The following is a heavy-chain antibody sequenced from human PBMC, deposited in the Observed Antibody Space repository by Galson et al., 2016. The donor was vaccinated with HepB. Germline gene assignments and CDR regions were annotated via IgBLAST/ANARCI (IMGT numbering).Heavy chain of an antibody. CDR1: GFTFTTYW. J-gene: IGHJ4*02. V-gene: IGHV3-48*03. D-gene: IGHD6-13*01. Sequence: SLRLSCAASGFTFTTYWMTWVRQAPGKGLEWVSYTDSSGASVHYADSVKGRFTISRDNAKNSLFLQMNSLRSEDTAIYYCAKEGPFSWNDYWGQGTRVTVSA. CDR2: TDSSGASV. CDR3: AKEGPFSWNDY.